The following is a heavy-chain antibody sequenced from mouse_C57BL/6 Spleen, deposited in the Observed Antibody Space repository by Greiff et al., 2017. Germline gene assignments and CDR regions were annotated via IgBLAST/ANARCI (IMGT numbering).Heavy chain of an antibody. CDR2: IRLKSDNYAT. Sequence: EVKLQESGGGLVQPGGSMKLSCVASGFTFSNYWMNWVRQSPEKGLEWVAQIRLKSDNYATHYAESVKGRFTISRDDSKSSVYLQMNNLRAEDTGIYYCTSNYLYYFDYWGQGTTLTVSS. CDR3: TSNYLYYFDY. D-gene: IGHD2-5*01. V-gene: IGHV6-3*01. J-gene: IGHJ2*01. CDR1: GFTFSNYW.